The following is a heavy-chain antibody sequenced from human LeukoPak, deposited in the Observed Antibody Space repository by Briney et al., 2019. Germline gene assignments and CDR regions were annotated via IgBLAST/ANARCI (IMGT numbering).Heavy chain of an antibody. V-gene: IGHV1-69*04. J-gene: IGHJ3*02. CDR1: GGTFSSYA. CDR3: ARFTAEAAFDI. Sequence: ASVKVSCKASGGTFSSYAISWVRQAPGQGLEWMGRIIPILGIANYAQKFQGRVTITADKSTSTAYMELSSLRSEDTAVYYCARFTAEAAFDIWGQGAMVTVSS. CDR2: IIPILGIA. D-gene: IGHD2-21*02.